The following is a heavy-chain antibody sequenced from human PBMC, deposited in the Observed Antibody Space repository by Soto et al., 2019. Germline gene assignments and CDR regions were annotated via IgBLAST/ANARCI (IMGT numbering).Heavy chain of an antibody. D-gene: IGHD3-22*01. CDR2: IYWDDDK. V-gene: IGHV2-5*02. Sequence: QITLKESGPTLVKPTQTLTLTCTFSGFSLSTSGVGVGWIRQPPGKALEWLALIYWDDDKRYSPSLKSRLTITKDTSTTQVVLTMTTMDPVDTATYYCAHSLIGYYYDSSGSNWFDPWGQGTLVTVSS. CDR1: GFSLSTSGVG. J-gene: IGHJ5*02. CDR3: AHSLIGYYYDSSGSNWFDP.